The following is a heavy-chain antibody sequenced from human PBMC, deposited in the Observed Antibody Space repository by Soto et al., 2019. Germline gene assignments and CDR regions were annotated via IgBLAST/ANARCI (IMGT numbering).Heavy chain of an antibody. Sequence: SETLSLTCTVSGGSISSSSYYWGWLRQPPGKGLEWIGSIYYSGSNYYNPSLKSRVTISVDTTKNQFPLKLSSVTDADTDEYYCARSARQWPWINWFDPWGQGTLVTVSS. D-gene: IGHD6-19*01. J-gene: IGHJ5*02. CDR1: GGSISSSSYY. V-gene: IGHV4-39*01. CDR2: IYYSGSN. CDR3: ARSARQWPWINWFDP.